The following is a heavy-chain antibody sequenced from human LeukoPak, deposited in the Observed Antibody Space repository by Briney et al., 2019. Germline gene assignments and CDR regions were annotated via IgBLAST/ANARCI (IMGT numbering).Heavy chain of an antibody. V-gene: IGHV3-48*02. CDR2: ISYSSSTI. Sequence: GGSLRLPCAASGFTFSSYSMNWVRQAPGKGLEWVSYISYSSSTIYYADSVKGRFTISRDNAKNSLYLQMNSLRDEDTAVYYCARDERAGSGWYFVYWGQGTLVTVSS. D-gene: IGHD6-19*01. CDR3: ARDERAGSGWYFVY. CDR1: GFTFSSYS. J-gene: IGHJ4*02.